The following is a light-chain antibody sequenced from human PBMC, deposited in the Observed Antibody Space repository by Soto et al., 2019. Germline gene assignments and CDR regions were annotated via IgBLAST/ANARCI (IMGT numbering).Light chain of an antibody. V-gene: IGKV3D-15*01. J-gene: IGKJ4*01. Sequence: ETVMSQSPATLSVSPVEGATLSCRASQSVRGNLAWYQQKPGQAPRLLIYGASTRASGIPTRFSGAGSGAEFTLTISSLQSEDSAVYFCQQYNDWPRTFGGGTRVEIK. CDR2: GAS. CDR1: QSVRGN. CDR3: QQYNDWPRT.